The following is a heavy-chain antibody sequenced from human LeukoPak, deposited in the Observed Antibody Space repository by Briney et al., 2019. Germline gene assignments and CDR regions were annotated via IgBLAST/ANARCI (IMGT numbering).Heavy chain of an antibody. V-gene: IGHV1-18*01. CDR2: ISAYNGNT. CDR1: GYTFTSYG. D-gene: IGHD2-8*01. CDR3: ARDGYCTNGVCSPGWFDP. J-gene: IGHJ5*02. Sequence: ASVKVSCKASGYTFTSYGISWVRQAPGQGLEWMGWISAYNGNTNYAQKLQGRVTMTTDTSTSTAYMELRSLRSDGTAVYYCARDGYCTNGVCSPGWFDPWRQGTLVTDSS.